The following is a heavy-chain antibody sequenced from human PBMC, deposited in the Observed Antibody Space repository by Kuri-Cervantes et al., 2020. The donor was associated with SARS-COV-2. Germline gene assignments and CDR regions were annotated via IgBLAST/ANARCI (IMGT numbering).Heavy chain of an antibody. CDR2: IYYSGST. V-gene: IGHV4-59*08. J-gene: IGHJ4*02. Sequence: SETLSPTCTVSGGSINSDHWTWIRQPPGKGLEWIGYIYYSGSTNYNPSLKSRVTISVDTSTNQFSLKLSSVTAADTAVYYCARHAAFYDRSGYAPIDVWGQGIMVTVSS. CDR3: ARHAAFYDRSGYAPIDV. D-gene: IGHD3-22*01. CDR1: GGSINSDH.